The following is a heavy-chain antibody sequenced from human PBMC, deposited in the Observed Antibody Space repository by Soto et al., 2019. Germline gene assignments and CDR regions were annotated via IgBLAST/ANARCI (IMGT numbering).Heavy chain of an antibody. CDR3: VQSRCGGDCLQSYSSHSYYGLDV. J-gene: IGHJ6*02. D-gene: IGHD2-21*02. V-gene: IGHV2-5*02. CDR1: GLSLSTTGVG. Sequence: QITLKESGPPLVKPTQTLTLTCTFSGLSLSTTGVGVGWIRQPPGKALEWLALIYWDDDKRYSPSLKSRLAITTDTSNNQVVLTMTNMDPVDTATYYCVQSRCGGDCLQSYSSHSYYGLDVWGQGTTVTVSS. CDR2: IYWDDDK.